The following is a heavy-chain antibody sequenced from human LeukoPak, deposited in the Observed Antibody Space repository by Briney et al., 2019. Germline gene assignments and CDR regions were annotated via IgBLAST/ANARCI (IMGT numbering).Heavy chain of an antibody. V-gene: IGHV1-69*05. D-gene: IGHD2-2*03. CDR2: VIPIFGTA. Sequence: ASVKVSCKASGGTFSSYAINWVRQAPGQGLEWMGGVIPIFGTANYPQKFQGRVTITTDESTSTAYMELSSLRSEDTAVYYCTLGVDIVVVPAAMGLSPPSYYYYMDVWGKGTTVTVSS. J-gene: IGHJ6*03. CDR3: TLGVDIVVVPAAMGLSPPSYYYYMDV. CDR1: GGTFSSYA.